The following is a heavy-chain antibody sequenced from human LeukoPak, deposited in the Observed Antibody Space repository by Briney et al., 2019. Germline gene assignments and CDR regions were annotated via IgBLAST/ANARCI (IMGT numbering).Heavy chain of an antibody. D-gene: IGHD6-19*01. Sequence: SPSETLSLTCTVSGGSISSSSYYWGWIRQPPGKGLEWVGSIYYSGSTYYNPSLKSRVTISVDTSKNQFSLKLSSVTAADTAVYYCANVYSSGWSYYYMDVWGKGTTVTVSS. CDR1: GGSISSSSYY. V-gene: IGHV4-39*01. J-gene: IGHJ6*03. CDR2: IYYSGST. CDR3: ANVYSSGWSYYYMDV.